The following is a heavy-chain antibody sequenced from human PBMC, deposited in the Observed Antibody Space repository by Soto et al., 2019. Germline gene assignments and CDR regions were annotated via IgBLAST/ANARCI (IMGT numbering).Heavy chain of an antibody. CDR2: IIPIFGTA. V-gene: IGHV1-69*01. Sequence: QVQLVQSGAEVKKPGSSVKVSCKASGGTFSSYAMSWVRQAPGQGLEWMGGIIPIFGTANYAQKFQGRVTITADESTSTADMGLSSLRSDDTAVYYCARSVVVVAATLDYYYYGMDVWGQGTTVTVSS. J-gene: IGHJ6*02. CDR1: GGTFSSYA. CDR3: ARSVVVVAATLDYYYYGMDV. D-gene: IGHD2-15*01.